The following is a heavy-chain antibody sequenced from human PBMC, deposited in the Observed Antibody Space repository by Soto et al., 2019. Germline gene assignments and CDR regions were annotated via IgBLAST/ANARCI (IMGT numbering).Heavy chain of an antibody. CDR3: ARDIRGQQPTNWFDP. CDR1: GGSISSYY. V-gene: IGHV4-59*01. D-gene: IGHD6-13*01. CDR2: IYYSGST. J-gene: IGHJ5*02. Sequence: PSETLSLTCTVSGGSISSYYWSWIRQPPGKGLEWIGYIYYSGSTNYNPSLKSRVTISVDTSKNQFSLKLSSVTAADTAVYYCARDIRGQQPTNWFDPWGQGTLVTVPS.